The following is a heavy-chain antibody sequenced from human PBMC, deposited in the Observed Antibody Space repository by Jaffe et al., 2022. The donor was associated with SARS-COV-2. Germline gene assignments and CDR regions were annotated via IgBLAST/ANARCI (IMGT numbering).Heavy chain of an antibody. CDR2: IYRGGTT. CDR3: ASLWFGEFDRGY. J-gene: IGHJ4*02. Sequence: EVQLVESGGGLVQPGGSLRLSCAASGFSVSSNYMSWVRQAPGKGLEWVSLIYRGGTTSYADSVKGRFTISRDDAKNTLYLQMNSLRAEDTAVYYCASLWFGEFDRGYWGQGTLVTVSS. D-gene: IGHD3-10*01. V-gene: IGHV3-66*02. CDR1: GFSVSSNY.